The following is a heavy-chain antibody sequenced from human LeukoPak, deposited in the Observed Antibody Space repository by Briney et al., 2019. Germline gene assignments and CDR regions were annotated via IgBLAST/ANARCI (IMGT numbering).Heavy chain of an antibody. CDR2: IYTSGST. CDR3: ARGGFGDYGA. CDR1: GGSLSSGNYY. V-gene: IGHV4-61*09. Sequence: PSQTLSLTCTVSGGSLSSGNYYWSWIRQPAGTGLEWIGQIYTSGSTNYNPSLKSRVTISADTSKNQLSLKLNSVTAADTGVYYCARGGFGDYGAWGEGTLVTVSS. D-gene: IGHD4-17*01. J-gene: IGHJ5*02.